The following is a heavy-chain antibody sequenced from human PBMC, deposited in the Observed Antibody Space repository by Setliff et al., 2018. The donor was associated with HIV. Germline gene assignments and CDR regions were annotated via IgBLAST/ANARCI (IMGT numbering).Heavy chain of an antibody. Sequence: SVKVSCKASGGTSNTYAINWVRQAPGQGLEWMGQVITILDITSYAQKFQGRVTITADESTNTMYMEMSSLRSDDTAVYYCAGPRGDEAFDIWGQGTMVTVSS. D-gene: IGHD3-10*01. CDR1: GGTSNTYA. J-gene: IGHJ3*02. CDR3: AGPRGDEAFDI. V-gene: IGHV1-69*10. CDR2: VITILDIT.